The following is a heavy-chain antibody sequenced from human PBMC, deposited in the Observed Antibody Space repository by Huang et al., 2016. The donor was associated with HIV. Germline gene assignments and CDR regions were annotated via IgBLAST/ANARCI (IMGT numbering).Heavy chain of an antibody. J-gene: IGHJ4*02. CDR1: GFTFSSFA. Sequence: EVQLVESGGGLVQPGGSLRLSCAASGFTFSSFAMHWVRQAPGKGMENVSAISSNGGRTYYADSVKGRFTISRDNSKNTLYLQMGSLRAEDMAVYYCARKLGDYWGQGTLVTVSS. V-gene: IGHV3-64*07. CDR3: ARKLGDY. CDR2: ISSNGGRT. D-gene: IGHD7-27*01.